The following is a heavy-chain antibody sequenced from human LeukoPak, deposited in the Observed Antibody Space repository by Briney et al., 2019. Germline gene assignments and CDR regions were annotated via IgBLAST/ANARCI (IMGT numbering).Heavy chain of an antibody. J-gene: IGHJ4*02. CDR2: IYYSGST. V-gene: IGHV4-39*07. Sequence: SETLSLTCTVSGGSISSSSYYWGWIRPPPGKGLEWIGSIYYSGSTYYNPSLKSRVTISVDTSKNQFSLKLSSVTAADTAVYYCARDHDSSGSVDYWGQGTLVTVSS. D-gene: IGHD3-22*01. CDR1: GGSISSSSYY. CDR3: ARDHDSSGSVDY.